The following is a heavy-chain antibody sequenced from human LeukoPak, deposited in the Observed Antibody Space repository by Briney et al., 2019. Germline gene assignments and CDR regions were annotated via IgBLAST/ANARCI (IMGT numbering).Heavy chain of an antibody. J-gene: IGHJ4*02. D-gene: IGHD5-18*01. V-gene: IGHV3-23*01. CDR3: AKAPLAVDTAMDFDY. Sequence: PGGSLRLSCAASGFTFSSYAMSWVRQAPGKGLEWVSAISDSGGSTYYADSVKGRFTISRDNSKNTLYLQMNSLRAEDTAVYYCAKAPLAVDTAMDFDYWGQGTLVTVSS. CDR1: GFTFSSYA. CDR2: ISDSGGST.